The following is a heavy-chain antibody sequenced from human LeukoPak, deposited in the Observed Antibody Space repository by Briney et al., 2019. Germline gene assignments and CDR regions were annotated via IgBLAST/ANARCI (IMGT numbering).Heavy chain of an antibody. CDR3: AKGNWSYFDY. D-gene: IGHD3-10*01. CDR2: ISGSGGST. CDR1: GVTLSTFV. Sequence: VGSLRLSCAASGVTLSTFVMSWVRQAPGQGLEWVSAISGSGGSTYYADSVKGRFTISRDKSKSTLYLQMNSPGADDTAIYHCAKGNWSYFDYWGQGTLVTVSS. V-gene: IGHV3-23*01. J-gene: IGHJ4*02.